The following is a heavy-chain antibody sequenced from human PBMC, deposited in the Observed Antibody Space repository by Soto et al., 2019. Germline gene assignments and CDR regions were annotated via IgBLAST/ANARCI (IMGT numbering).Heavy chain of an antibody. CDR2: IYYSGST. CDR3: ARLGWLQFLDY. V-gene: IGHV4-39*01. J-gene: IGHJ4*02. Sequence: SETLSLTSTVSGGSISSSRYYWGWIRQPPGKGLEWIGSIYYSGSTYYSPSLKSRVTISVDTSKNQFSLKLSSVTAADTAVYYCARLGWLQFLDYWGQGTLVTVSS. D-gene: IGHD5-12*01. CDR1: GGSISSSRYY.